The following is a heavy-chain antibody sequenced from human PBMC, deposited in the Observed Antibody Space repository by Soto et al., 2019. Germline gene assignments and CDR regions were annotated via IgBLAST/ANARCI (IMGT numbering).Heavy chain of an antibody. CDR2: ISYDGSNK. CDR3: ARYSGSGGDPYYGMDG. J-gene: IGHJ6*02. Sequence: GGSLRLSCAASGFTFSSYAMHWVRQAPGKGLEWVAVISYDGSNKYYADSVKGRFTISRDNSKNTLYLQMNSLRAEDTAVYYCARYSGSGGDPYYGMDGWGQGNTVTVSS. CDR1: GFTFSSYA. D-gene: IGHD1-26*01. V-gene: IGHV3-30-3*01.